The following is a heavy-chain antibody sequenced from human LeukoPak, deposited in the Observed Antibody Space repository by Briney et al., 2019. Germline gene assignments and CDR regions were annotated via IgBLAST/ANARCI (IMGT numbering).Heavy chain of an antibody. CDR3: ATDNSYDLVTGYSGFDP. D-gene: IGHD3-9*01. CDR2: ISAYNGNT. Sequence: ASVKVSCKASGYTFTSYGISWVRQAPGQGLEWMGWISAYNGNTNYAQKLQGRVTMTTDTSTSTAYMELRSLRSDDTAVYYCATDNSYDLVTGYSGFDPWGQGTLVTVSS. V-gene: IGHV1-18*01. CDR1: GYTFTSYG. J-gene: IGHJ5*02.